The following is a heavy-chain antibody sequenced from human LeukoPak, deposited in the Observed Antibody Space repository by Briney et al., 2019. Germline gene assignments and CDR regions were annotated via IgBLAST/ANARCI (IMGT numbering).Heavy chain of an antibody. Sequence: PGGSPRLSCAASGFTFSNFAMHWVRQAPGKGLEWVATISYDGNDQQYADSVKGRFTISRDNSKNTLYVQLSGLRTDDTAVYYCAGFCSGETCQGAFEDWGQRWPATVSS. D-gene: IGHD2-15*01. V-gene: IGHV3-30*04. CDR3: AGFCSGETCQGAFED. J-gene: IGHJ4*02. CDR2: ISYDGNDQ. CDR1: GFTFSNFA.